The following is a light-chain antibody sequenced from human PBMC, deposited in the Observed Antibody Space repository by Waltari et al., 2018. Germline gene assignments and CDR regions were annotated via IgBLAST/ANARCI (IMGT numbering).Light chain of an antibody. Sequence: SYVLTQPPSVSVAPGKTATITCGGNSIESKSVHGYQQKPGQAPVLVVYDDTDRPSGIPERFSGSNSGNTATLTISRVEAGDEADYYCQVWHNSRDVLFGGGTKLTVL. CDR1: SIESKS. V-gene: IGLV3-21*03. CDR3: QVWHNSRDVL. CDR2: DDT. J-gene: IGLJ2*01.